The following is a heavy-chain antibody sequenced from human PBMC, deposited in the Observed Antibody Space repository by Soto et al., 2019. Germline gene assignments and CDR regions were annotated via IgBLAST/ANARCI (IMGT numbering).Heavy chain of an antibody. Sequence: GESLKISCQGSGYSFANYWISWVRQMPGKGLEWMGRFNPSDSYTDYNPSFQGHVTISADKSISTAYVQWSSLKASDTAMYFCARHPYIGGLDVWGQGTAVTVSS. CDR3: ARHPYIGGLDV. V-gene: IGHV5-10-1*01. J-gene: IGHJ6*02. D-gene: IGHD2-15*01. CDR2: FNPSDSYT. CDR1: GYSFANYW.